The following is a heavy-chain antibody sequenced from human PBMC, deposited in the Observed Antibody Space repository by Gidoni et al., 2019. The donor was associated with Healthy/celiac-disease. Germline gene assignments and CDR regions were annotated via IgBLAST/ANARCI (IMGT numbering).Heavy chain of an antibody. Sequence: EVQLVESGGGLVQPGGSLRLSCAASGFTFSSYDMHWVRQATGKGLEWVSAIGTAGDTYYPGSVKGRFTISRENAKNSLYLQMNSLRAGDTAVYYCARGYSFRGAFDIWGQGTMVTVSS. CDR2: IGTAGDT. J-gene: IGHJ3*02. CDR3: ARGYSFRGAFDI. V-gene: IGHV3-13*04. CDR1: GFTFSSYD. D-gene: IGHD3-16*01.